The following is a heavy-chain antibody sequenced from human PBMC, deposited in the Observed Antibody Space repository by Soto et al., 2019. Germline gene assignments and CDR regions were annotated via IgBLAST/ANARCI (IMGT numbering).Heavy chain of an antibody. CDR1: GASISGFY. J-gene: IGHJ5*02. V-gene: IGHV4-4*07. CDR2: IYATGTT. CDR3: VRDGTKTLRDWFDP. Sequence: SETLSVTCTVSGASISGFYWSWIRKSAGKGLEWIGRIYATGTTDYNPSLKSRVMMSVDTSKKQFSLKLRSVTAADTAVYYCVRDGTKTLRDWFDPWGQGISVTVSS. D-gene: IGHD1-1*01.